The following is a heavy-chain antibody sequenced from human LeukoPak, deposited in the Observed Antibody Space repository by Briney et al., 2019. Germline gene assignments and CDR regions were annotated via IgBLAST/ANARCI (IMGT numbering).Heavy chain of an antibody. D-gene: IGHD2-2*01. Sequence: ASVKVSCKASGYTFTGYYMHWVRQAPGQGLEWMGWINPNSGGTNYAQKFQGRVTMTRDTSISTAYMELSRLRSDDTAVYYCARSRKGYCSSTSCYPDLYFDYWGQGTLVTVSS. CDR2: INPNSGGT. CDR1: GYTFTGYY. V-gene: IGHV1-2*02. J-gene: IGHJ4*02. CDR3: ARSRKGYCSSTSCYPDLYFDY.